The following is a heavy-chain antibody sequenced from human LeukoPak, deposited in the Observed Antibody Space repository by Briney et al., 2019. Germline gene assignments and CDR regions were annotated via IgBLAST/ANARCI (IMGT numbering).Heavy chain of an antibody. CDR1: AFTFSTYD. CDR2: ISGSGGDT. V-gene: IGHV3-23*01. Sequence: GGSLRLSCGASAFTFSTYDMNWVRQAPGKGLEWVSTISGSGGDTYYADSVKGRFTISRDNSKNTLYMQMNSLRAEDTAVYYCAKGEKNYYYDYMDVWGKGTMVNVSS. J-gene: IGHJ6*03. CDR3: AKGEKNYYYDYMDV. D-gene: IGHD1-26*01.